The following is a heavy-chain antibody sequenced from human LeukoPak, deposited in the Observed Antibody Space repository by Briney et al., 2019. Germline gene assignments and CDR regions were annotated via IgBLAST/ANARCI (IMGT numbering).Heavy chain of an antibody. J-gene: IGHJ4*02. Sequence: SQTLSLTCAISGDLVSSTIAAWNWIRQSPSRGLEWLGRTYYRSKWYNDYAVSVKSRITINPDTSKNQFSLQLNSVTPEDTAVYYCAREAVNHIYCSGDCSPVYFDYWGQGTLVTVSS. CDR1: GDLVSSTIAA. V-gene: IGHV6-1*01. CDR3: AREAVNHIYCSGDCSPVYFDY. D-gene: IGHD2-21*02. CDR2: TYYRSKWYN.